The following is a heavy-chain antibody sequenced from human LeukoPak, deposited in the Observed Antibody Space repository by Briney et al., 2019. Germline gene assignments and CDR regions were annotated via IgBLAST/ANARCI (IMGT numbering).Heavy chain of an antibody. CDR2: MNPNSGNT. CDR3: ARSTITMIRGAHWGLGY. D-gene: IGHD3-10*01. V-gene: IGHV1-8*01. J-gene: IGHJ4*02. Sequence: ASVRVSCKTSGYTFTSYDINWVRQATGQGLEWMGWMNPNSGNTGYAQKFQGRVTMTRNTSISTAYMELSSLRSEDTAVYYCARSTITMIRGAHWGLGYWGQGILVTVSS. CDR1: GYTFTSYD.